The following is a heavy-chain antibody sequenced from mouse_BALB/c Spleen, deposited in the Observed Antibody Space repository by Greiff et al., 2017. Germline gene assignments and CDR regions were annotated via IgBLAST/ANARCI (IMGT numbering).Heavy chain of an antibody. V-gene: IGHV1-7*01. CDR2: INPSTGYT. CDR3: ASSNNRGFAY. Sequence: QVQLQQSGAELAKPGASVKMSCKASGYTFTSYWMHWVKQRPGQGLEWIGYINPSTGYTEYNQKFKDKATLTADKSSSTAYMQLSSLTSEDSAVYYCASSNNRGFAYWGQGTLVTVSA. J-gene: IGHJ3*01. CDR1: GYTFTSYW. D-gene: IGHD2-14*01.